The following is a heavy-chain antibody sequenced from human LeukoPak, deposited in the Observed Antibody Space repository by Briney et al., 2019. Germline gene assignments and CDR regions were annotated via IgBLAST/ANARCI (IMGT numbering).Heavy chain of an antibody. J-gene: IGHJ4*02. CDR2: IYPGDSDT. CDR3: AKGGIIVGETSHFDY. Sequence: GESLKISCKGSGYSFTSYWIAWVRQMPGKGLELMGIIYPGDSDTRYRPSFQGQVTMSVDKSISTAYLQWSSLRASDTAVYYCAKGGIIVGETSHFDYWGQGTLVTVSS. CDR1: GYSFTSYW. V-gene: IGHV5-51*01. D-gene: IGHD1-26*01.